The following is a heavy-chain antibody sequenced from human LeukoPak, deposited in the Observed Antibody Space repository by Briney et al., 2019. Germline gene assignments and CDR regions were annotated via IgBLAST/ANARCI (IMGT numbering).Heavy chain of an antibody. J-gene: IGHJ4*02. Sequence: PGGSLRLSCAASGFTFSSYAMSWVRQAPGKGLEWVSAISGSGGSTDYADSVKGRFTISRDNSKNTLYLQMNSLRAEDTAAYYCAKGRRYSYGFDYWGQGTLVTVSS. CDR1: GFTFSSYA. CDR3: AKGRRYSYGFDY. V-gene: IGHV3-23*01. D-gene: IGHD5-18*01. CDR2: ISGSGGST.